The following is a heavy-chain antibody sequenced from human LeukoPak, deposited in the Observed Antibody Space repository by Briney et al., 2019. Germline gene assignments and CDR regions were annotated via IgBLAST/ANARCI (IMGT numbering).Heavy chain of an antibody. Sequence: PGGSLRLSCAVSGFSVSSYSMSWVRQAPGKGLEWVSAITVSGDTTYYADSVKGRFIISRDNSKNTLYLQMNSLRAEDTAVYYCARDSPGDYYYYMGVWGKGTTVTVSS. CDR1: GFSVSSYS. V-gene: IGHV3-23*01. CDR3: ARDSPGDYYYYMGV. J-gene: IGHJ6*03. CDR2: ITVSGDTT.